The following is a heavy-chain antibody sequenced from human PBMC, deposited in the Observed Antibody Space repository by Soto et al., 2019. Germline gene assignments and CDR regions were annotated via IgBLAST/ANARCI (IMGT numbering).Heavy chain of an antibody. CDR3: GAVSGGCSRTTCQIDP. Sequence: SETLSLTCAVSSGSISSNYWWNWVRQSPGKGLEWIGEIYHSETTNYNPSLKNRVTMSVDKSKNQFSLKLTSVTAADTAVYYCGAVSGGCSRTTCQIDPWGQGTLVTVSS. CDR2: IYHSETT. J-gene: IGHJ5*02. D-gene: IGHD2-2*01. V-gene: IGHV4-4*02. CDR1: SGSISSNYW.